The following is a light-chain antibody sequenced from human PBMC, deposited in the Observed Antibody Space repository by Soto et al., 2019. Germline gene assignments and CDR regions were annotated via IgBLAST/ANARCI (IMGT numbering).Light chain of an antibody. J-gene: IGKJ5*01. CDR2: AAS. CDR1: QSVSSSY. Sequence: EIVLTQSPGTLSLSPRERATLSCRASQSVSSSYLAWYQQKPGKAPKLLIYAASTLQSGVPSRFSGSGSGTDFTLNISSLKPEDFATYYCQQLNSSPPITFGQGTRLEIK. V-gene: IGKV3-20*01. CDR3: QQLNSSPPIT.